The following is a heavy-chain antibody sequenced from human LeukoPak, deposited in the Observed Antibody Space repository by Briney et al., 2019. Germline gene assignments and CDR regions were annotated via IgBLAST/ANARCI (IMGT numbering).Heavy chain of an antibody. CDR1: GFTFTNNF. CDR2: IKQDGSET. V-gene: IGHV3-7*01. CDR3: VREGFYFFDF. Sequence: GESLKISCAASGFTFTNNFMSWVRQVPGKGLEWVANIKQDGSETTYADSVRGRFTIFRDNAKDSVYLQMNSLRAEDSATYYCVREGFYFFDFWGQGTLVTVSS. J-gene: IGHJ4*01.